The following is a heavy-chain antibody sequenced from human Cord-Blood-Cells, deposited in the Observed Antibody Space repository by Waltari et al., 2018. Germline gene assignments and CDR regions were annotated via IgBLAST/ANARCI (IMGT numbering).Heavy chain of an antibody. D-gene: IGHD2-2*01. V-gene: IGHV4-39*01. CDR1: GGSISSSSYY. J-gene: IGHJ4*02. CDR2: IYYSGST. CDR3: ASIVVVPAAIDY. Sequence: QLQLQESGPGLVKPSETLSLTCTVSGGSISSSSYYWGWIRQPPGKGLEWIGSIYYSGSTYYNPSLKSRVTISVDTSKSQFSLKLSSVTAADTAVYYCASIVVVPAAIDYWGQGTLVTVSS.